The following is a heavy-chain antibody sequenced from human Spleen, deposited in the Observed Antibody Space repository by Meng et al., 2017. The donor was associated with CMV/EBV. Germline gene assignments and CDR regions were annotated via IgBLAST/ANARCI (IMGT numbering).Heavy chain of an antibody. CDR3: ARELVVPAAKGGWFDP. J-gene: IGHJ5*02. V-gene: IGHV3-7*01. CDR2: IDQIGSEI. CDR1: GFTFSGYW. D-gene: IGHD2-2*01. Sequence: GESLKISCGAAGFTFSGYWMSWVRQAPGKGLERVANIDQIGSEIYYADSVRGRFTISRDNAKNSLYLQMNSLRAEDTAVYYCARELVVPAAKGGWFDPWGQGTLVTVSS.